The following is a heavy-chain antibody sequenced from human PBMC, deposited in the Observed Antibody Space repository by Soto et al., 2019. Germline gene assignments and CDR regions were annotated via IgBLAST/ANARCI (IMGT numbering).Heavy chain of an antibody. V-gene: IGHV1-18*01. CDR2: ISAYNGNT. J-gene: IGHJ4*02. Sequence: GASVKVSCKASGFTFTSSAVQWVRQARGQGLEWIGWISAYNGNTNYAQKLQGRVTMTTDTSTSTAYMELRSLRSDDTAVYYCARDYYYGSGSYPDFDYWGQGTLVTVSS. CDR3: ARDYYYGSGSYPDFDY. D-gene: IGHD3-10*01. CDR1: GFTFTSSA.